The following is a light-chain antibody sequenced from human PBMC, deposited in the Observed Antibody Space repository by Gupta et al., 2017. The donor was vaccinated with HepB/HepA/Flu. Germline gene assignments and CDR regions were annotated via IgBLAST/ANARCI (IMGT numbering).Light chain of an antibody. CDR2: YDR. V-gene: IGLV3-21*04. CDR3: QVCDSSRDPVV. Sequence: SYVLPQHPSLSVAPGEPARITCGGNNLGSRSVHWYQQKSGQGPVLVIMYDRDRRSGVPERFSGSNSGNTATLTITRVEVGDEADYYCQVCDSSRDPVVFGGGTKLTVL. CDR1: NLGSRS. J-gene: IGLJ2*01.